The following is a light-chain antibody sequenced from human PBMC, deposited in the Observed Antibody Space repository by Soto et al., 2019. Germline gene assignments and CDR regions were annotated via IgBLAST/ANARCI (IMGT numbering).Light chain of an antibody. CDR3: QQYNSYSRT. V-gene: IGKV1-5*03. CDR1: QSISSW. CDR2: KAS. J-gene: IGKJ1*01. Sequence: DIHMTQSPSTLSASVGDRVIITCRASQSISSWLAWYQQKPGKAPKLLIYKASSLESGVPSRFSGSGSGTEFTLTISSLQPDDFATYYCQQYNSYSRTFGQGTKVEIK.